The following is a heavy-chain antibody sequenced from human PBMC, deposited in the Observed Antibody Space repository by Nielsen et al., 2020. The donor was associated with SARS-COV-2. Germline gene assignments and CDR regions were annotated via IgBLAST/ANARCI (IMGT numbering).Heavy chain of an antibody. J-gene: IGHJ4*02. CDR1: GFTFSSYG. V-gene: IGHV3-30*03. D-gene: IGHD1-26*01. CDR2: ISNDGSNQ. Sequence: GESLKISCAASGFTFSSYGMHWVRQAPGKGLEWVAVISNDGSNQYYADSVKGRFTISRDNAKNSLYLQMNSLRAEDTAVYYCARDQSYSGSYYGFDYWGQGTLVTVSS. CDR3: ARDQSYSGSYYGFDY.